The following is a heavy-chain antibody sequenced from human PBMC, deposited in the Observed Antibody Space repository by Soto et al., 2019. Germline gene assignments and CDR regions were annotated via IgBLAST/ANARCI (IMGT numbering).Heavy chain of an antibody. CDR1: GGTFSSYT. CDR3: ARGGSITMVRGVGNYYHGMDV. D-gene: IGHD3-10*01. J-gene: IGHJ6*02. CDR2: IIPILGIA. V-gene: IGHV1-69*02. Sequence: SVKVSCKASGGTFSSYTISWVRQAPGQGLEWMGRIIPILGIANYAQKFQGRVTITADKSTSTAYMELSSLRSEDTAVYYCARGGSITMVRGVGNYYHGMDVWGQGTTVTVSS.